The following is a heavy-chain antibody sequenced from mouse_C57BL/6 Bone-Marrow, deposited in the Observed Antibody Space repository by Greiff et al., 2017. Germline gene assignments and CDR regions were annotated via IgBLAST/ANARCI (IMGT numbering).Heavy chain of an antibody. J-gene: IGHJ3*01. Sequence: EVMLVESEGGLVQPGSSLKLSCTASGFTFSDYYMAWVRQAPEKGLEWVANINYDGSSTYYLDSLKSRFIISRDNAKYILYLQMSSLKSEDSATYYCARETFDGGCAYWGQGTLVTVSA. CDR3: ARETFDGGCAY. CDR1: GFTFSDYY. V-gene: IGHV5-16*01. CDR2: INYDGSST.